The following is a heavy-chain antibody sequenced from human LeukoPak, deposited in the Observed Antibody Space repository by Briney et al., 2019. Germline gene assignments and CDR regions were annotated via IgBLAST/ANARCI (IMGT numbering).Heavy chain of an antibody. Sequence: GGSLRLSCAASGFTVDSNYLSWVRQAPGKGLEWVSTIYTGGNTYYAASVKGRFTISRDFSKNTVFLHMNSLRAEDMAMYYCARGDDSGYYDYFDYWGQGALVSVSS. CDR3: ARGDDSGYYDYFDY. V-gene: IGHV3-53*01. CDR2: IYTGGNT. CDR1: GFTVDSNY. J-gene: IGHJ4*02. D-gene: IGHD3-22*01.